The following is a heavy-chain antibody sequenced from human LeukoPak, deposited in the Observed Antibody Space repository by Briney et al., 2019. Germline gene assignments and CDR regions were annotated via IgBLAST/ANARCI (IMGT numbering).Heavy chain of an antibody. Sequence: SETLSLTCTVSGGSISSYYWSWIRQPPGKGLEWIGYIYYSGSTNYNPSLKSRVTISVDTSKNQFSLKLSSVTAADTAVYFCAREYSSGLSWFDPWGQGTLVTVSS. V-gene: IGHV4-59*01. CDR1: GGSISSYY. CDR2: IYYSGST. CDR3: AREYSSGLSWFDP. J-gene: IGHJ5*02. D-gene: IGHD6-19*01.